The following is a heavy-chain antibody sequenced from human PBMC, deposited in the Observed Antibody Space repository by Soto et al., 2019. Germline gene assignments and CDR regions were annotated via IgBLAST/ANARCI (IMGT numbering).Heavy chain of an antibody. CDR2: IYYNGRT. CDR3: ATGGAYCSGDRPHYYFDY. V-gene: IGHV4-61*01. Sequence: SETLSLTGTVSGGSVSSGSYYWTWMRQAPGKGLEWIGYIYYNGRTEYNPSLETRLALSADTSKDQFSLKLTSVTAAETAVYYCATGGAYCSGDRPHYYFDYLGHGSLVTFSS. D-gene: IGHD2-21*02. CDR1: GGSVSSGSYY. J-gene: IGHJ4*01.